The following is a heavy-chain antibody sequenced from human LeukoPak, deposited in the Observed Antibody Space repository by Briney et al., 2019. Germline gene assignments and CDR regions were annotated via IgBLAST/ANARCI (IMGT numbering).Heavy chain of an antibody. D-gene: IGHD3-22*01. Sequence: SETLSLTCAVYGGPFSGYYWSWIRQPPGKGLEWIGEINHSGSTNYNPSLKSRVTISVDTSKNQFSLKLSSVTAADTAVYYCARGYLAYYDSSGYVPYYFDYWGQGTLVTVSS. CDR2: INHSGST. CDR3: ARGYLAYYDSSGYVPYYFDY. V-gene: IGHV4-34*01. J-gene: IGHJ4*02. CDR1: GGPFSGYY.